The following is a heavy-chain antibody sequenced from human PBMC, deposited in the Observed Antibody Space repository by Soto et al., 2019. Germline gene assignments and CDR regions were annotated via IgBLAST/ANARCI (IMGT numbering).Heavy chain of an antibody. Sequence: QVQLQESGPGLVKPSETLSLICTFSGGSIRNYFWTWIRQPAGKGLEWIGRIYSSGNTVYNASLKSRVTISIEMSKNQFSLTLSSMTAADTAVYYCVRDVESPGISGSWGAFDIWGQGTVVTVSS. V-gene: IGHV4-4*07. CDR3: VRDVESPGISGSWGAFDI. CDR1: GGSIRNYF. J-gene: IGHJ3*02. D-gene: IGHD1-20*01. CDR2: IYSSGNT.